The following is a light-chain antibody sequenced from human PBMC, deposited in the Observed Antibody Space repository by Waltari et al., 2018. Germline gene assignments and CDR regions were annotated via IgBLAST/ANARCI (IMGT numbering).Light chain of an antibody. CDR2: AAS. J-gene: IGKJ4*01. CDR1: QSISRY. CDR3: QQTFSTLT. Sequence: DIQMTQSPSSLSASVGARVTITCRASQSISRYLNWYQQRPGKAPELLIFAASSLQIGVPSRFSGSGSGTDFTLTISSLQPEDFATYYCQQTFSTLTFGGGTKVEIK. V-gene: IGKV1-39*01.